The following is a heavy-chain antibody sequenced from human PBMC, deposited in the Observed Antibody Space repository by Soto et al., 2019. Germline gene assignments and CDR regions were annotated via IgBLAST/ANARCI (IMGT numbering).Heavy chain of an antibody. CDR1: GGTFSSYA. D-gene: IGHD6-19*01. V-gene: IGHV1-69*13. CDR2: IIPIFGTA. J-gene: IGHJ4*02. CDR3: ASFPRYSSGWYGLFDY. Sequence: SVKVSCKASGGTFSSYAITWVRQAPGQGLEWMGGIIPIFGTANYAQKFQGRVTITADESTSTAYMELSSLRSEDTAVYYCASFPRYSSGWYGLFDYWGQGTLVTVSS.